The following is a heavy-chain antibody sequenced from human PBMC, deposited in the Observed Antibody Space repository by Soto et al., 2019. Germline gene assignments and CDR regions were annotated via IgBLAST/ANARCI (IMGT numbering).Heavy chain of an antibody. CDR1: GFKFSNYA. CDR3: AKDRRAGGNSAFYFDF. V-gene: IGHV3-23*01. Sequence: GGSLRLSCAASGFKFSNYAMSWVRQAPGKGLEWVSLISATGGGTYYADSVKGRFTISRDTSHNTLYLQVHSLTAEDTAVYYCAKDRRAGGNSAFYFDFWGQGAQVTVSS. J-gene: IGHJ4*02. CDR2: ISATGGGT. D-gene: IGHD3-16*01.